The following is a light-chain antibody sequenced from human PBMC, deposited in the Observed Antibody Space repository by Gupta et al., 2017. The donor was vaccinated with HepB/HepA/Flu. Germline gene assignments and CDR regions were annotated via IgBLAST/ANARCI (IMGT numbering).Light chain of an antibody. CDR1: NIGMKS. Sequence: SYVLTQTPSVSVAPGQTALITCEGDNIGMKSVHWYQQKPGQAPVLVVYDDYDRPSGIPERLSGSHTGSAATLTINRVEAGDEADYYCQVWDSDSDNVVFGGGIKLTVL. V-gene: IGLV3-21*02. J-gene: IGLJ3*02. CDR2: DDY. CDR3: QVWDSDSDNVV.